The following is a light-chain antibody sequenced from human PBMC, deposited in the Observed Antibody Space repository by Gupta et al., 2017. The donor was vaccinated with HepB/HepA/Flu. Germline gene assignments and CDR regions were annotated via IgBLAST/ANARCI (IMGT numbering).Light chain of an antibody. CDR2: GAA. V-gene: IGKV3-15*01. Sequence: EIVMTQSPATLSVSPGERATLSCRASQSVSSNLAWYQQKPGQAPRLLIYGAATRATGIPARFSGSGSGTEFTLTISSLQSEDFAVYYCQQYNNGPQITFGQGTRLEIK. CDR3: QQYNNGPQIT. J-gene: IGKJ5*01. CDR1: QSVSSN.